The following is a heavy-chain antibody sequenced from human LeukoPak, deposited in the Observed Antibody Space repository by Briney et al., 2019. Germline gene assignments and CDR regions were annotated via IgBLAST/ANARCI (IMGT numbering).Heavy chain of an antibody. J-gene: IGHJ4*02. CDR1: GFTFSSFA. CDR3: ARVGRVAAAAFDY. Sequence: GGSLRLSCAASGFTFSSFAMNWVRQAPGKGLEWVSYISTSSSTIYYADSVKGRFTISRDNSKNTLYLQMNSLRAEDTAVYYCARVGRVAAAAFDYWGQGTLVTVSS. CDR2: ISTSSSTI. V-gene: IGHV3-48*01. D-gene: IGHD6-13*01.